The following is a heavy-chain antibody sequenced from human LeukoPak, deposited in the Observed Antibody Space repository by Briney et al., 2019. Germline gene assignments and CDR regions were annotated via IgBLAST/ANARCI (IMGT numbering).Heavy chain of an antibody. Sequence: GGSLRLSCAASGFTFSSYGMHWVRQAPGKGLEWVAVISYDGSNKYYADSVKGRFTISRDNSKNTLYLQMNSLRSEDTAVYYCARGRREERPADAFDIWGQGTMVTVSS. J-gene: IGHJ3*02. CDR1: GFTFSSYG. V-gene: IGHV3-30*03. D-gene: IGHD1-1*01. CDR2: ISYDGSNK. CDR3: ARGRREERPADAFDI.